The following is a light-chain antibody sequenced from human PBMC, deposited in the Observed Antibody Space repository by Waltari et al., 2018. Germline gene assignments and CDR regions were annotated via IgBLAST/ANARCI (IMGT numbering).Light chain of an antibody. V-gene: IGLV1-47*01. CDR1: SSNIGTNY. CDR3: AAWDDRQSGPYWV. J-gene: IGLJ3*02. CDR2: RNN. Sequence: QSVLTQPPSASGTPGQRVTISCSGSSSNIGTNYVFWYQQLPGTAPKLLIFRNNRRPSRVPDRFSGSKSGTSASLAISGRRSEDEADYYCAAWDDRQSGPYWVFGGGTKLTVL.